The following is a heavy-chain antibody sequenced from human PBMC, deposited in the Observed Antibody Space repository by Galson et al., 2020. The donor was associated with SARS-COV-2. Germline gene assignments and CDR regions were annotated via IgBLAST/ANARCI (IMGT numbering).Heavy chain of an antibody. V-gene: IGHV3-21*01. D-gene: IGHD3-3*01. CDR3: ARGRSIFGVRTLYYYYAMDA. CDR1: GFTFSSYN. J-gene: IGHJ6*02. CDR2: ISTSSSYV. Sequence: GESLKISCVASGFTFSSYNMNWVRQAPGKGLEWVSSISTSSSYVYYTDSVKGRFTISRDNAKNSLYLQMNSLRAEDTAVYYCARGRSIFGVRTLYYYYAMDAWGQGTTVTVSS.